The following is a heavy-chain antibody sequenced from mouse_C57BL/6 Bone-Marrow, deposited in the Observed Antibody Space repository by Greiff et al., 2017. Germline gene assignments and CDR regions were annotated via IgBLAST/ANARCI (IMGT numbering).Heavy chain of an antibody. V-gene: IGHV1-81*01. Sequence: QVQLKESGAELARPGASVKLSCKASGYTFTSYGISWVKQRTGQGLEWIGEIYPRSGNTYYNEKFKGKATLTADKSSSTAYMELRSLTSEDSAVYFCARGFWRLAYWGQGTLVTVSA. CDR2: IYPRSGNT. J-gene: IGHJ3*01. CDR3: ARGFWRLAY. CDR1: GYTFTSYG.